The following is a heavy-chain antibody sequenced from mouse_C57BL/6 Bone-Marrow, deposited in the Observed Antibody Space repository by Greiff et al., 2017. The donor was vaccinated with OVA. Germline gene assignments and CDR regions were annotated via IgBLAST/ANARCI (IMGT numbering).Heavy chain of an antibody. Sequence: VKLVESGPGLVAPSQSLSITCTVSGFSLTSYGVDWVRQSPGKGLEWLGVIWGVGSTNYNSAPKSRLSISKDNSKSQVFLKMNSLQTDDTAMYACARHYGSSINYCEYWGQGTTLTVSS. CDR3: ARHYGSSINYCEY. CDR1: GFSLTSYG. V-gene: IGHV2-6*01. CDR2: IWGVGST. J-gene: IGHJ2*01. D-gene: IGHD1-1*01.